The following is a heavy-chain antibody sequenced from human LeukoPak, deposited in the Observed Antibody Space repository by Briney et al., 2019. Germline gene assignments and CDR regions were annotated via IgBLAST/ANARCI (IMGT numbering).Heavy chain of an antibody. CDR2: INPSSGGT. J-gene: IGHJ4*02. V-gene: IGHV1-2*02. CDR3: ARAKVIVPDY. CDR1: GYTFTGYY. Sequence: ASVKVSCKASGYTFTGYYMHWMRQAPGQGPEWMGWINPSSGGTSYAQKFQCRVTMTRHTSISTAYMALSRLRSDDTAVYYCARAKVIVPDYWGQGTLVTVSS. D-gene: IGHD5-18*01.